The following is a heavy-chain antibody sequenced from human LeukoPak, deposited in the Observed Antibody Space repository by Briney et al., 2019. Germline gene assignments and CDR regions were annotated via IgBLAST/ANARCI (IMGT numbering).Heavy chain of an antibody. CDR2: IKQDGSEK. J-gene: IGHJ4*02. CDR1: GFTFDDYA. Sequence: GGSLRLSCAASGFTFDDYAMHWVRQAPGKGLEWVANIKQDGSEKYYVDSVKGRFTISRDNAKNSLYLQMNSLRAEDTAVYYCARDGYNYGLYYFDYWGQGTLVTVSS. CDR3: ARDGYNYGLYYFDY. D-gene: IGHD5-18*01. V-gene: IGHV3-7*05.